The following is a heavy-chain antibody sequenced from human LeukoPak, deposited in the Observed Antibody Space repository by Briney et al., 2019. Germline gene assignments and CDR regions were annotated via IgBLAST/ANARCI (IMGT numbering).Heavy chain of an antibody. Sequence: NPSETLSLTCTVSGGSISSSSYYWGWIRQPPGKGLEWIGSIYYSGSTYYNPSLKSRVTISVDTSKNQFSLKLSSVTAADTAVYYCARPTPLKSGSHYYYYMDVWGKGTTVTVSS. V-gene: IGHV4-39*01. J-gene: IGHJ6*03. CDR3: ARPTPLKSGSHYYYYMDV. D-gene: IGHD3-10*01. CDR1: GGSISSSSYY. CDR2: IYYSGST.